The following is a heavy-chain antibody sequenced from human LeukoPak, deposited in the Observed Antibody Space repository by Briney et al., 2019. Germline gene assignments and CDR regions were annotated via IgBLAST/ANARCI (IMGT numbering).Heavy chain of an antibody. CDR1: DDSITMYY. J-gene: IGHJ3*02. Sequence: TSETLSLTCTVSDDSITMYYWTWIRQPPGKGLEWIGYIYYSGSTYYNPSLKSRATISVDTSKNQFSLKLSSVTAADTAVYYCARDGRYYYAFDIWGQGTMVTVSS. CDR3: ARDGRYYYAFDI. D-gene: IGHD1-26*01. CDR2: IYYSGST. V-gene: IGHV4-59*12.